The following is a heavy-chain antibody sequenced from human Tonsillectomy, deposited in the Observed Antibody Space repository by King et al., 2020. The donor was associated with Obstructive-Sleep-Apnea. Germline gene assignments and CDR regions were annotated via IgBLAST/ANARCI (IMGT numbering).Heavy chain of an antibody. Sequence: VQLVESGGGLVQPGGSLRLSCGASGFTFSNCAMSWVRQAPGKGLEWVSGIGGSGANTYYADSVKGRFTISRDNLKNTVYLQMSSLRAEDTAIYYCANDFLWFGGQVSRYYYDMDAWGQGTTVTVSS. CDR2: IGGSGANT. CDR1: GFTFSNCA. J-gene: IGHJ6*02. V-gene: IGHV3-23*04. D-gene: IGHD3-10*01. CDR3: ANDFLWFGGQVSRYYYDMDA.